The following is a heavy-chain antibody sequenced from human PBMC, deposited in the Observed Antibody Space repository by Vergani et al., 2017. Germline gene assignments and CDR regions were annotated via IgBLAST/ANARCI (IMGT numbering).Heavy chain of an antibody. Sequence: EVQLLESGGGLVQPGGSLRLSCAASGFTFSNYAMSWVRQAPDKGLDWVSAISDSGSSTWYADSVKGRFTISRDNAKNSLYLQMNSLRAEDTALYYCAKATIVVVPAAPGAGAFDIWGQGTMVTVSS. CDR1: GFTFSNYA. V-gene: IGHV3-23*01. CDR2: ISDSGSST. J-gene: IGHJ3*02. CDR3: AKATIVVVPAAPGAGAFDI. D-gene: IGHD2-2*01.